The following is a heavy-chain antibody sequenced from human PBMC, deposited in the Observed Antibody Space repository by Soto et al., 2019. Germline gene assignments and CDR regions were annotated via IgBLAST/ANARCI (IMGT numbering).Heavy chain of an antibody. CDR1: GGTFSSYA. J-gene: IGHJ6*02. CDR2: IIPIFGTA. Sequence: SVKVSCKASGGTFSSYAISWVRQAPGQGLEWMGGIIPIFGTANYAQKFQGRVTITADESTSTAYMELSSLRSEDTAVYYCSRTSRGCGDDLSHTPLYYYYGMDVWGQWTTVTVSS. V-gene: IGHV1-69*13. D-gene: IGHD5-12*01. CDR3: SRTSRGCGDDLSHTPLYYYYGMDV.